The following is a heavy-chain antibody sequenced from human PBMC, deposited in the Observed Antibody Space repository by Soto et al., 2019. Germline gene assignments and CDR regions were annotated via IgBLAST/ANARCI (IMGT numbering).Heavy chain of an antibody. Sequence: QVQLVESGGGVVQPGRSLRLSCVASGLTFSTQGMHWVRQAPGKGLEWVGVIYNDGSTTYYADSVKGRFTISRDNSKNTLYLQMTSRRAEDTAVYYCARNPSGVDLASTKEWGQGTLVTVSS. J-gene: IGHJ4*02. V-gene: IGHV3-33*01. D-gene: IGHD5-12*01. CDR1: GLTFSTQG. CDR3: ARNPSGVDLASTKE. CDR2: IYNDGSTT.